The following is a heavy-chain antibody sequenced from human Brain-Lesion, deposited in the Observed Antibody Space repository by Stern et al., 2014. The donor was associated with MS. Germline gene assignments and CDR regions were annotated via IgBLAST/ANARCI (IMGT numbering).Heavy chain of an antibody. CDR3: AGEEDIRYCSGGSCTGNWFDP. V-gene: IGHV4-39*01. CDR1: GGSVSSTSYA. Sequence: VQLVESGPGLVKPSETLSLTCTVAGGSVSSTSYAWAWIRQPPGKGLEWIGAIYYSGNTYYRPSLKSRLTISLDPSKKQFSLQLRSVTAADTAVYYCAGEEDIRYCSGGSCTGNWFDPWGQGTLVTVSS. CDR2: IYYSGNT. D-gene: IGHD2-15*01. J-gene: IGHJ5*02.